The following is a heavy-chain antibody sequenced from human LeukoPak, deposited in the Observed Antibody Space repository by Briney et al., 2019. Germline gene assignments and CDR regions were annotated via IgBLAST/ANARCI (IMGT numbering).Heavy chain of an antibody. J-gene: IGHJ6*02. D-gene: IGHD6-19*01. CDR2: ISYDGSNK. CDR1: GFTFSSYA. Sequence: GGSLRLSCAASGFTFSSYAMHWVRQAPGKGLEWVAVISYDGSNKYYADSVKGRFTISRDNSKNTLYLQMNSLRAEDTAVYYCARGTPSSSGWLYYGMDVWGQGTTVTVSS. CDR3: ARGTPSSSGWLYYGMDV. V-gene: IGHV3-30-3*01.